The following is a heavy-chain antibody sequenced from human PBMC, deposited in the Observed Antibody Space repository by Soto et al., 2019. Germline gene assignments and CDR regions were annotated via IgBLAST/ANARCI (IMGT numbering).Heavy chain of an antibody. CDR3: ARGYCSSTSCLMPYYYYYMDV. CDR1: GFTLSSYW. D-gene: IGHD2-2*01. V-gene: IGHV3-7*01. J-gene: IGHJ6*03. Sequence: PGGSLRLSCAASGFTLSSYWMSWVRQAPGKGLEWVANIKQDGSEKYYVDSVKGRFTISRDNAKNSLYLQMNSLRAEDTAVYYCARGYCSSTSCLMPYYYYYMDVWGKGTTVTVSS. CDR2: IKQDGSEK.